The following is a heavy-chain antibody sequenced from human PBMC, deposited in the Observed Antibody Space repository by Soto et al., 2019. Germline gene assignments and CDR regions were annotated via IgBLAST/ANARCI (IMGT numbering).Heavy chain of an antibody. J-gene: IGHJ4*02. V-gene: IGHV4-59*01. CDR3: ARVTYYDILTGYSPFDY. CDR1: GGSISSYY. D-gene: IGHD3-9*01. Sequence: SETLSLTCTVSGGSISSYYWSWIRQPPGKGLEWIGYIYYSGSTNYNPSLKSRVTISVDTSKNQFSLKLSSVTAADTAVYYCARVTYYDILTGYSPFDYWGQGTLVTVSS. CDR2: IYYSGST.